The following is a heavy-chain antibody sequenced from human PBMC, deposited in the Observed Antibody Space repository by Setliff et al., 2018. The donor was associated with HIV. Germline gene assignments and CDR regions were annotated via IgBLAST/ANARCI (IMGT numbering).Heavy chain of an antibody. J-gene: IGHJ4*02. V-gene: IGHV3-20*04. CDR2: ISWSGDRV. Sequence: GESLRLSCVASGFDFEDYGMSWVRHTPGKGLEWVSGISWSGDRVDYADSVKGRFTISKDNAKDSLYLQMRGLRLEDTAMYYCVRAGRPFRGAMTGLTYDFWGQGALVTVSS. CDR3: VRAGRPFRGAMTGLTYDF. CDR1: GFDFEDYG. D-gene: IGHD2-2*01.